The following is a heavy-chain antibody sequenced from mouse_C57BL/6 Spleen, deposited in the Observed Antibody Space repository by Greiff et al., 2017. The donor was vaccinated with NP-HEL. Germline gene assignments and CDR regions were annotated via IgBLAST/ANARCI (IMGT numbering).Heavy chain of an antibody. CDR1: GYTFTSYG. Sequence: QVQLQQSGAELARPGASVKLSCKASGYTFTSYGISWVKQRTGQGLEWIGEVYPRSGNTYYNEKFKGKATLTADKSSSTAYMELRSLTSEDSAVYFCARKNNYVDFDYWGQGTTLTVSS. V-gene: IGHV1-81*01. D-gene: IGHD5-1-1*01. CDR3: ARKNNYVDFDY. J-gene: IGHJ2*01. CDR2: VYPRSGNT.